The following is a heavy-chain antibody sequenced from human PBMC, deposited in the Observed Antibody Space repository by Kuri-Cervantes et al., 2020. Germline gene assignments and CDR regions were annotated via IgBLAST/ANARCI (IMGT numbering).Heavy chain of an antibody. CDR3: AREKTKWASTIVYYFDY. Sequence: GESLKISCAASGFTFSSYSMNWVRQAPGKGLEWDSSISSSSYIYYADSVKGRFTISRDNAKNSLYLQMNSLRAEDTAVYYCAREKTKWASTIVYYFDYWGQGTLVTVSS. D-gene: IGHD5/OR15-5a*01. CDR2: ISSSSYI. V-gene: IGHV3-21*01. CDR1: GFTFSSYS. J-gene: IGHJ4*02.